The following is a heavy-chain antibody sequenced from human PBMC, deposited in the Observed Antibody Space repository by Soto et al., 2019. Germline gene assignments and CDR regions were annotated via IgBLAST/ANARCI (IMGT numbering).Heavy chain of an antibody. D-gene: IGHD2-15*01. V-gene: IGHV3-11*06. J-gene: IGHJ5*02. CDR2: ISPGSRYP. CDR1: GFTFGDSC. Sequence: PGGSLRLSCAGSGFTFGDSCMSWIRQAPGKGLEWLSYISPGSRYPAYADSVKGRFTISRDNAKRSLYLQMMSLTAEDTAIYYCVRRGGGGLFDPWGQGTMVTVSS. CDR3: VRRGGGGLFDP.